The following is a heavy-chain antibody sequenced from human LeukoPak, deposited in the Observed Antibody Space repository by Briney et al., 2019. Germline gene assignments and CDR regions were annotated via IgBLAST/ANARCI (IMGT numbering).Heavy chain of an antibody. Sequence: GGSLRLSCAASGFTFSSYSMNWVRQAPGKGLEWVSSISSSSSYIYYADSVKGRFTISRDNAKNSLYLQMNSLRAEDTAVYYCARVGSGWYYYYMDVWGKGTTVTISS. CDR2: ISSSSSYI. V-gene: IGHV3-21*01. CDR3: ARVGSGWYYYYMDV. CDR1: GFTFSSYS. D-gene: IGHD6-19*01. J-gene: IGHJ6*03.